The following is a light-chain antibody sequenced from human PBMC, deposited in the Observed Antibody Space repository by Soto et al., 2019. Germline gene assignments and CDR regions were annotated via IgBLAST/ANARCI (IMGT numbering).Light chain of an antibody. CDR3: QRRSNWPPVIT. CDR2: DAS. CDR1: QRFSSY. V-gene: IGKV3-11*01. J-gene: IGKJ5*01. Sequence: EIVLTQSPATLSLSPGERATLSCRASQRFSSYLAWYQQKPGQAPRRHFYDASKRATGIPAWFSGRGSGIDFTFTISVLEPEDFAVYYCQRRSNWPPVITFGQGTRLEIK.